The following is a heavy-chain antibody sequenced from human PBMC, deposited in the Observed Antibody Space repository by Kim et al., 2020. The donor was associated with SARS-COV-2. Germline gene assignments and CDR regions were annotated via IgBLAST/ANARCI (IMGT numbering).Heavy chain of an antibody. CDR3: AKDTEWELPSTGWFDP. Sequence: GGSLRLSCAASGFTFDDYAMHWVRQAPGKGLEWVSGISWNSGSIGYADSVKGRFTISRDNAKNSLYLQMNSLRAEDTASYYCAKDTEWELPSTGWFDPWGQGTLVTVSS. V-gene: IGHV3-9*01. CDR2: ISWNSGSI. CDR1: GFTFDDYA. D-gene: IGHD1-26*01. J-gene: IGHJ5*02.